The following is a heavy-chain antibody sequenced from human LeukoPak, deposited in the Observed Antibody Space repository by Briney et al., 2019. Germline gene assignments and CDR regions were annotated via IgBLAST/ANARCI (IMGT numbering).Heavy chain of an antibody. J-gene: IGHJ5*02. CDR3: ARGLRAAAGTLDNWFDP. D-gene: IGHD6-13*01. CDR1: GFTFSSYA. Sequence: GGSLRLSCAASGFTFSSYAMHWVRQAPGKGLEWVAVISYDGSNKYYADSVKGRFTISRDNSKNTLYLQMNSLRAEDTAVYYCARGLRAAAGTLDNWFDPWGQGTLVTVSS. V-gene: IGHV3-30-3*01. CDR2: ISYDGSNK.